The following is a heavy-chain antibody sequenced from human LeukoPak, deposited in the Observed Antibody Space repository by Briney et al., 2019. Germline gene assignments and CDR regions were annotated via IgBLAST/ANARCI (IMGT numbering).Heavy chain of an antibody. Sequence: SVKVSWKASGGTFSSYAISWVRQAPGQGLEWMGGIIPIFGTANYAQKFQGRVTITADESTSTAYMELSSLRSEDTAVYYCAADGAPSCYYGMDVWGKGTTVTVSS. CDR3: AADGAPSCYYGMDV. D-gene: IGHD3-10*01. V-gene: IGHV1-69*13. CDR2: IIPIFGTA. J-gene: IGHJ6*04. CDR1: GGTFSSYA.